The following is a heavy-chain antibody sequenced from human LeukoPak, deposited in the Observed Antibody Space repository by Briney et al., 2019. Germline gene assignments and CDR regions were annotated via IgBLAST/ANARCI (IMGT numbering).Heavy chain of an antibody. CDR2: INPSGGST. CDR1: GYTYTSYY. CDR3: ARGASYYYDSSGYWPDY. J-gene: IGHJ4*02. D-gene: IGHD3-22*01. V-gene: IGHV1-46*01. Sequence: ASVRVSCKASGYTYTSYYMHTVRQAAGQGLEWMGIINPSGGSTSYAQKFQGRVTMTRDTSTSTVYMELSSLRSEDTAVYYCARGASYYYDSSGYWPDYWGQGTLVTVSS.